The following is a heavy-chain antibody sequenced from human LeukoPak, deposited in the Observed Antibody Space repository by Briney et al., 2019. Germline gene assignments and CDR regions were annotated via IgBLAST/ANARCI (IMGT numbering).Heavy chain of an antibody. CDR2: ISGNGGVI. D-gene: IGHD1-1*01. Sequence: GGSPRLSCAASGFTFGDNYMTWVRQAPGKGLEWLSYISGNGGVIQYADSVKGRFTISRDNAKNLLYLQMDSLRVEDTAIYYCARDPRTVRIWGQGTLVTVSS. CDR1: GFTFGDNY. CDR3: ARDPRTVRI. V-gene: IGHV3-11*04. J-gene: IGHJ4*02.